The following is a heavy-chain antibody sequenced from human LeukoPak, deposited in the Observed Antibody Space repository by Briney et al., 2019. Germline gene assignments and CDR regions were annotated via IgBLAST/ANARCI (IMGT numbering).Heavy chain of an antibody. V-gene: IGHV1-2*02. Sequence: ASVKVSCKASGYAFTGYSLHWVRQAPGQGLEWMGWINPNSGGTNCAQKFQGRVTMTRDTSISTAYMELSSLRSDDTAVYYCARLRGYYDSSASLGYWGQGTLVTVSS. J-gene: IGHJ4*02. CDR1: GYAFTGYS. CDR3: ARLRGYYDSSASLGY. CDR2: INPNSGGT. D-gene: IGHD3-22*01.